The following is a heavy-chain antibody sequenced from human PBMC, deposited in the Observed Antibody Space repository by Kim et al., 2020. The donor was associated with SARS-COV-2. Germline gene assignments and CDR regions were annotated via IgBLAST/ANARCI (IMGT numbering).Heavy chain of an antibody. Sequence: GGSLRLSCAASGFTFSSYGMHWVRQAPGKGLEWVAVIWYDGSNKYYADSVKCRFTISRDNSKNTLYLQMNSLRAEDTAVYYCAREEDVLLWFGELGGLYGMDVWGQGTTVTVSS. CDR3: AREEDVLLWFGELGGLYGMDV. J-gene: IGHJ6*02. CDR1: GFTFSSYG. V-gene: IGHV3-33*01. CDR2: IWYDGSNK. D-gene: IGHD3-10*01.